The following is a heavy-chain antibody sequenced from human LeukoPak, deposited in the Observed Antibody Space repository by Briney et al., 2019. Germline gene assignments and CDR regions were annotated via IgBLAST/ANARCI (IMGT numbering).Heavy chain of an antibody. CDR1: GYTFTSYG. CDR2: INPNSGGT. V-gene: IGHV1-2*02. J-gene: IGHJ6*03. D-gene: IGHD3-16*02. Sequence: ASVKVSCKASGYTFTSYGISWVRQAPGQGLEWMGWINPNSGGTNYAQKFQGRVTMTRDTSISTAYMELSRLRSDDTAVYYCARVALRLGELSLSYYYYYMDVWGKGTTVTVSS. CDR3: ARVALRLGELSLSYYYYYMDV.